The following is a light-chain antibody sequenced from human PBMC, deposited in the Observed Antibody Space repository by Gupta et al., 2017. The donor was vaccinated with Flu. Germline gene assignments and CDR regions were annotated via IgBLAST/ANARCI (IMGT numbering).Light chain of an antibody. Sequence: SYVLTQPPSVSVAPGQTARITCGVDNIGSRTVHWYQQRPGQAPILVLYDDNDRPAGIPERFSGYISGNTATLTITRVEGGDEADYYCQLWGGDHAVFGGGTQLTVL. CDR1: NIGSRT. CDR3: QLWGGDHAV. J-gene: IGLJ7*01. V-gene: IGLV3-21*02. CDR2: DDN.